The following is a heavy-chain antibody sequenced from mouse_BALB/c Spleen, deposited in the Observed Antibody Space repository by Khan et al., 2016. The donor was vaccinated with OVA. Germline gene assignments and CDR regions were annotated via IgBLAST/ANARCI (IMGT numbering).Heavy chain of an antibody. CDR1: GYTFSTYW. Sequence: QVQLKQSGAELAKPGASVKMSCKASGYTFSTYWMHWVKQRPGQGLEWIGYFNPSTDYADFNQKFKDKATLTADKSSSTALQELSSLTSEGSAVYYCTRLGSYYGSTFVFGAQGTTLTVSS. CDR2: FNPSTDYA. V-gene: IGHV1-7*01. CDR3: TRLGSYYGSTFVF. J-gene: IGHJ2*01. D-gene: IGHD1-1*01.